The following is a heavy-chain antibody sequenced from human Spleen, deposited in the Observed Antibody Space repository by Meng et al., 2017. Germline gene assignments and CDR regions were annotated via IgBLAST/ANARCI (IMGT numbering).Heavy chain of an antibody. Sequence: EVQLVESGGGLVKPGGSLRLSCAASGFTFSSYSMNWVRQAPGKGLDWVSSISSSSIYADSVKGRFTISRDNAKNSVYLQMNSLRAEDTAVYYCARGRVVVSATPSDYWGQGTLVTVSS. D-gene: IGHD2-15*01. V-gene: IGHV3-21*01. CDR2: ISSSSI. J-gene: IGHJ4*02. CDR1: GFTFSSYS. CDR3: ARGRVVVSATPSDY.